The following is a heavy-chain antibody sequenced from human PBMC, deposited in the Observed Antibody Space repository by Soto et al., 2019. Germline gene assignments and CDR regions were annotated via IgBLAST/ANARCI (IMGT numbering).Heavy chain of an antibody. CDR3: ARGGSLGFYYYYGMDV. J-gene: IGHJ6*02. CDR2: IGTVGDT. Sequence: GGSLRLSCAASGFTFSSYDMHWVRQATGKCLEWVSAIGTVGDTYYPGSVKGRFTISRENAKNSLYLQMNSLRAGDTAVYYCARGGSLGFYYYYGMDVWGQGXTVTVYS. V-gene: IGHV3-13*01. CDR1: GFTFSSYD. D-gene: IGHD3-16*01.